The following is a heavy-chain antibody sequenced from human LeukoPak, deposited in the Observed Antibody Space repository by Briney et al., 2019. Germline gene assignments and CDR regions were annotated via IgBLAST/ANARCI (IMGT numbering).Heavy chain of an antibody. CDR1: GASISSNY. CDR2: LYNSGNT. V-gene: IGHV4-59*08. J-gene: IGHJ1*01. CDR3: AGRGRRYFRD. Sequence: SETLSLTCIVSGASISSNYWTWIRQSPGKGLEWIGYLYNSGNTDYNPSLKSRVPISMNTSKNQLSLNLTSVTDADTAVYYCAGRGRRYFRDWGQGTLVTVSS.